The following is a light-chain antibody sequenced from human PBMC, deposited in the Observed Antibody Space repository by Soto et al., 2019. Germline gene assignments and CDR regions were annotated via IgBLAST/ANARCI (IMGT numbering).Light chain of an antibody. J-gene: IGKJ4*01. V-gene: IGKV3-15*01. CDR3: QHYADWPLT. CDR2: GAS. CDR1: QGVGIT. Sequence: EIVLTQSPATLSVSPGEGATLSCRASQGVGITLAWYQQKPGQTPRLLINGASTRATGVPARFSGSGSGTDFILTINSLQSEDFAVYYCQHYADWPLTFGGGTKIESK.